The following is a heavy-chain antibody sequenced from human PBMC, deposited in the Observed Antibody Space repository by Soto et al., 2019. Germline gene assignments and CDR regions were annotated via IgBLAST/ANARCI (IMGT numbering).Heavy chain of an antibody. CDR2: ISGSGANT. D-gene: IGHD3-3*01. V-gene: IGHV3-23*01. CDR3: ANGRFLEWFLPDNWFDP. CDR1: GFTFSDYA. Sequence: GGSLRLSCAAAGFTFSDYAMNWVRQAPGKGLEWVSAISGSGANTYYADSVKGRFTISRDNSKTMLYLQMNSLRDEDTAVYYCANGRFLEWFLPDNWFDPWGQGTLVTVSS. J-gene: IGHJ5*02.